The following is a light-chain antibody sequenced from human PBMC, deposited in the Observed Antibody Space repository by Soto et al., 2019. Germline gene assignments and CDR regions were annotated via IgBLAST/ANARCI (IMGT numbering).Light chain of an antibody. CDR2: RNN. J-gene: IGLJ2*01. CDR3: AAWDDSLV. CDR1: SSNIGSNY. Sequence: QSVLTQPPSASGTPGQRVTISCSGSSSNIGSNYVYWYQQLPGTAPKLLIYRNNQRPSGVPDRFSGSKSGTSASLAISGLRSEDEADYYCAAWDDSLVFGVGTKLTVL. V-gene: IGLV1-47*01.